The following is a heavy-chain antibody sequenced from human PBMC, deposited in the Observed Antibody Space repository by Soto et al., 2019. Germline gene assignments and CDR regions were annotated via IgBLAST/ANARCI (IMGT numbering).Heavy chain of an antibody. J-gene: IGHJ4*02. CDR2: LYYTGST. Sequence: PSETLSLTCTVSGASISSYYWSWIRQPPGKGLEWVGYLYYTGSTNYNPSLRGRVTTSVDTSKNQFSLKLTSVTAADTAVYYCARGAGDYTTTFDYWGQGTLVTVSS. CDR1: GASISSYY. CDR3: ARGAGDYTTTFDY. D-gene: IGHD4-17*01. V-gene: IGHV4-59*01.